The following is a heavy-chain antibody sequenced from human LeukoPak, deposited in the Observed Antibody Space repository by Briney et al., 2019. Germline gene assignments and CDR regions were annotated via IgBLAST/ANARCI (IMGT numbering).Heavy chain of an antibody. CDR3: ARGERRYYYDSSDSDY. Sequence: ASVTVSCTASGYTFTSYDINWVRQATGQGLEWMGWMNPNSGNTGYAQKFQGRVTMTRNTSISTAYMELSSLRSEDTAVYYCARGERRYYYDSSDSDYWGQGTLVTVSS. CDR1: GYTFTSYD. J-gene: IGHJ4*02. V-gene: IGHV1-8*01. D-gene: IGHD3-22*01. CDR2: MNPNSGNT.